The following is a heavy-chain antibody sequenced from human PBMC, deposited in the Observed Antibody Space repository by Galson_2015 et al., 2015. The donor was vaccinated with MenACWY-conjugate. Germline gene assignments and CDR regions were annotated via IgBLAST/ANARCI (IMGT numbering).Heavy chain of an antibody. CDR2: IYHSGST. CDR3: ARRGPGSDFWSGYYSFDY. CDR1: GGSISSSNW. V-gene: IGHV4-4*02. Sequence: ETLSLTCAVSGGSISSSNWWSWVRQPPGKGLEWIGEIYHSGSTNYNPSLKSRVSTSVDKSKNQFSLKLSSVTAADTAVYYCARRGPGSDFWSGYYSFDYWGQGTLVTVSS. J-gene: IGHJ4*02. D-gene: IGHD3-3*01.